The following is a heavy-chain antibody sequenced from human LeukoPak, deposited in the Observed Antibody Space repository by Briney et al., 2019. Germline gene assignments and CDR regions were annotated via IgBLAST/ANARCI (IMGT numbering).Heavy chain of an antibody. CDR1: GFTFSSYG. V-gene: IGHV3-33*01. D-gene: IGHD2-21*01. CDR2: IWYDGSNK. Sequence: GGSLRLSCAASGFTFSSYGMHWVRQAPGKGPEWVAVIWYDGSNKYYADSVKGRFTISRDNSKNTLYLQMNSLRAEDTAVYYCARALRGEGFDYWGQGTLVTVSS. J-gene: IGHJ4*02. CDR3: ARALRGEGFDY.